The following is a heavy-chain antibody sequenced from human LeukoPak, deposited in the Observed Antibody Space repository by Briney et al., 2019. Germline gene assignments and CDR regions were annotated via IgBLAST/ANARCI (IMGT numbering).Heavy chain of an antibody. CDR2: ISAYNGNT. J-gene: IGHJ4*02. D-gene: IGHD6-6*01. CDR1: GYTFTSYG. Sequence: ASVKVSCKASGYTFTSYGISWVRQAPGQGLEWMGWISAYNGNTNYAQKLQGRVTMTTDTSTSTAYMELRSLRSDDTAVYYCAGVPRRDKAARPDDWGQGTLVTVA. V-gene: IGHV1-18*01. CDR3: AGVPRRDKAARPDD.